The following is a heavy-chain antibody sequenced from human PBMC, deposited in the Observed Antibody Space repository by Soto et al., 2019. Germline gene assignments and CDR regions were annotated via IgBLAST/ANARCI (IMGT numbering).Heavy chain of an antibody. Sequence: LSLTCTVSGGSISSGGYYWSWIRQHPGKGLEWIGYIYYSGSTYYNPSLKSRVTISVDTSKNQFSLKLSSVTAADTAVYYCARAPLFGVVFNWFDPWGQATLVTVSS. CDR1: GGSISSGGYY. J-gene: IGHJ5*02. CDR3: ARAPLFGVVFNWFDP. V-gene: IGHV4-31*03. CDR2: IYYSGST. D-gene: IGHD3-3*01.